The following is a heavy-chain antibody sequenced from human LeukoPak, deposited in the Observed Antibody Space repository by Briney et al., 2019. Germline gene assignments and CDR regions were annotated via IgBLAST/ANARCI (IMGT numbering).Heavy chain of an antibody. CDR1: GFTSKSHA. CDR2: TSGSGGSK. J-gene: IGHJ3*01. Sequence: GGSLRLSCVASGFTSKSHAMSWVRQAPGKGLEWVSATSGSGGSKFYADSVKGRFTISRDNSKDTLYLQMNSLRAEDTAIYYCAKFPSYDSSGHDGFDVWGQGTRVTVSS. D-gene: IGHD3-22*01. V-gene: IGHV3-23*01. CDR3: AKFPSYDSSGHDGFDV.